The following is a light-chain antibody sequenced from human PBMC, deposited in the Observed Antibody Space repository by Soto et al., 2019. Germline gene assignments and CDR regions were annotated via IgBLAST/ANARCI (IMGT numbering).Light chain of an antibody. CDR1: SSDVGGYKY. CDR3: SSFSSSSTLVV. Sequence: QSVLTQPAAVSGSPGQSITISCTGTSSDVGGYKYVSWYQLHPGKAPKLMIYDVSNRPSGVSNRFSGAKSGNTASLTISGLQAEDEADYYCSSFSSSSTLVVFGGWTKLTVL. CDR2: DVS. V-gene: IGLV2-14*03. J-gene: IGLJ2*01.